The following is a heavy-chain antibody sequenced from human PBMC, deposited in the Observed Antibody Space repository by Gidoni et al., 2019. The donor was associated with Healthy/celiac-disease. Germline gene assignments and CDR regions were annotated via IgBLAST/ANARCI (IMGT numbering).Heavy chain of an antibody. J-gene: IGHJ3*02. V-gene: IGHV1-24*01. D-gene: IGHD6-19*01. CDR3: ATDRAGVAVAGSAFDI. CDR1: GYTLTEFS. CDR2: FDPEDGET. Sequence: QVQLVQSGAEVKKPGASVKVSCTVSGYTLTEFSMHWVRQAPGKGLEWMGGFDPEDGETIYAQKFQGRVTMTEDTSTDTAYMELSSLRSEDTAVYYCATDRAGVAVAGSAFDIWGQGTMVTVSS.